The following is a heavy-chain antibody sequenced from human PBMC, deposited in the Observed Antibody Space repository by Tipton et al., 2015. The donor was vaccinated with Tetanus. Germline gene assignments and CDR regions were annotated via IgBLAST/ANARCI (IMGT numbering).Heavy chain of an antibody. V-gene: IGHV4-30-2*01. CDR2: IYASGTT. CDR1: GGSITRGAYS. J-gene: IGHJ6*02. CDR3: ARYNSYFYAMDV. Sequence: TLSLTCALSGGSITRGAYSWSWIRQPPGKGLEWIGYIYASGTTYSNPSLKSRVTISVGETKRQFSLNLTSVTAADPAVYYCARYNSYFYAMDVWGQGTTVTVSS. D-gene: IGHD5-24*01.